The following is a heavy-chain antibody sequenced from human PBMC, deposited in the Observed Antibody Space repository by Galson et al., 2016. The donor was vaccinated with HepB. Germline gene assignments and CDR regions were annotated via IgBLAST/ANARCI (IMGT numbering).Heavy chain of an antibody. J-gene: IGHJ6*02. CDR1: GFTFNIFG. V-gene: IGHV3-30*18. CDR3: AKDLHDYVWGSHLYVYYGMDV. CDR2: ISYDGSQE. Sequence: SLRLSCAAPGFTFNIFGMHWVRQAPGKGLEWVAVISYDGSQEYYADSVKGRFTISRDNSKNTLHLQMNSLGTEDTALYFCAKDLHDYVWGSHLYVYYGMDVWGQGTTVTVYS. D-gene: IGHD3-16*01.